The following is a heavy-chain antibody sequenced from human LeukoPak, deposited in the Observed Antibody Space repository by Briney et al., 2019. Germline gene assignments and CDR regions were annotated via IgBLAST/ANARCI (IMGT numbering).Heavy chain of an antibody. D-gene: IGHD3-10*01. CDR3: ARATYGSGSYYNR. V-gene: IGHV4-34*01. Sequence: SETLSLTCAVYGGSFSGFYWSWIRQPPGKGLEWIGEINHSGSTNYNPSLKSRVTISVDTSENQFSLKLSSVTAADTAVYYCARATYGSGSYYNRWGQGTLVTVSS. CDR2: INHSGST. CDR1: GGSFSGFY. J-gene: IGHJ4*02.